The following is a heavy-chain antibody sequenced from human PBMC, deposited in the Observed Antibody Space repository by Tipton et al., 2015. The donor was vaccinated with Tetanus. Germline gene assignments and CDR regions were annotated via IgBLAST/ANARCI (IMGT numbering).Heavy chain of an antibody. Sequence: TLSLTCTVSDGSIRSGNYSWNWIRQPPGKGLEWIGYISYSGSTNSNYSLKSRITISQDTSKSQFSLKLTSVTAADTAVYYCARANYDFPKKGPFDSWGQGSLVIVSS. CDR3: ARANYDFPKKGPFDS. D-gene: IGHD3-3*01. CDR1: DGSIRSGNYS. J-gene: IGHJ4*02. CDR2: ISYSGST. V-gene: IGHV4-61*01.